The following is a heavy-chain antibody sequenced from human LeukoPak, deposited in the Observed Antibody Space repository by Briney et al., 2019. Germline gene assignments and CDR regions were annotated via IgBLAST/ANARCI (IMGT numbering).Heavy chain of an antibody. J-gene: IGHJ4*02. V-gene: IGHV1-8*01. CDR2: MNPNSGNT. CDR1: GYTFTSYD. Sequence: ASVKVSCKASGYTFTSYDINWVRQATGQGLEWMGWMNPNSGNTGYAQKFQGRVTMTRNTSISTAYMKLSSLRSEDTALYYCARRAPSHDFDDWGQGTLVTVSS. CDR3: ARRAPSHDFDD.